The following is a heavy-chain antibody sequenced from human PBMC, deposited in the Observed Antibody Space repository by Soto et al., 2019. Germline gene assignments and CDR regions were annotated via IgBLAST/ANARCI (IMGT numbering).Heavy chain of an antibody. J-gene: IGHJ4*02. CDR3: ATDGVSGSYYFYFDS. V-gene: IGHV3-23*01. CDR2: ISVSGGST. D-gene: IGHD1-26*01. CDR1: GFTFSSYA. Sequence: EVQLLESGGGLVQPGGSLRLSCAASGFTFSSYAMSWVRQAPGKGLEWVSAISVSGGSTYYADSVKGRFTTSRDNSKNTLYLQMNSLRAEDTAVYYCATDGVSGSYYFYFDSWGQGALVTVSS.